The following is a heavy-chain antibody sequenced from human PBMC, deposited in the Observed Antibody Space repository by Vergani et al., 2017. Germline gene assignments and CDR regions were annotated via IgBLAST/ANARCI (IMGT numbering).Heavy chain of an antibody. D-gene: IGHD6-19*01. Sequence: QVQLQESGPGLVKPSQTLSLTCTVSGGSISSYYWSWIRQPPGKGLEWIGYIYYSGSTNYNPSLKSRVTISVDTSKNQFSLKRSSVTAADTAVYYCAQGGWYPYGWGFDLWGRGTLVTVSP. V-gene: IGHV4-59*01. J-gene: IGHJ2*01. CDR2: IYYSGST. CDR1: GGSISSYY. CDR3: AQGGWYPYGWGFDL.